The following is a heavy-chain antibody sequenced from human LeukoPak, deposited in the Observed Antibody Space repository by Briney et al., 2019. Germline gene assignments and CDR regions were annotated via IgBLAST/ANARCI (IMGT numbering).Heavy chain of an antibody. CDR1: GFTFSSYG. CDR2: ISYDGSNK. J-gene: IGHJ4*02. V-gene: IGHV3-30*18. Sequence: GRPRRLSCAASGFTFSSYGMHWVRQAPGKGLEWVAVISYDGSNKYYADSVKGRFTISRDNSKNTLYLQMNSLRAEDTAVYYCAKDPNLYGDYYFDYWGQGTLVTVSS. CDR3: AKDPNLYGDYYFDY. D-gene: IGHD4-17*01.